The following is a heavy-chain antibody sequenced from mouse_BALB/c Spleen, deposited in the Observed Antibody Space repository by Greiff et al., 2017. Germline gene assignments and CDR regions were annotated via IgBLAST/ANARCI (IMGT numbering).Heavy chain of an antibody. V-gene: IGHV5-4*02. CDR3: ARDRVYYDRAMDY. J-gene: IGHJ4*01. Sequence: EVKLVESGGGLVKPGGSLKLSCAASGFTFSDYYMYWVRQTPEKRLEWVATISDGGSYTYYPDSVKGRFTISRDNAKNNLYLQMSSLKSEDTAMYYCARDRVYYDRAMDYWGQGTSVTVSS. CDR2: ISDGGSYT. CDR1: GFTFSDYY. D-gene: IGHD2-4*01.